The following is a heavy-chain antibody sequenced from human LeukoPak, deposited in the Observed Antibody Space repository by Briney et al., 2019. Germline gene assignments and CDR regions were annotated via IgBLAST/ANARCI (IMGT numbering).Heavy chain of an antibody. CDR3: ARGPTKEVDNWFDP. Sequence: PSETLSLTCAVYGGSFSGYYWSWIRQPPGKGLEWIGEINHSGSTNYNPSLKSRVTISVDTSKNQFSLKLSSVTAADTAVYYCARGPTKEVDNWFDPWGQGTLVTVSS. V-gene: IGHV4-34*01. CDR1: GGSFSGYY. D-gene: IGHD2-8*01. J-gene: IGHJ5*02. CDR2: INHSGST.